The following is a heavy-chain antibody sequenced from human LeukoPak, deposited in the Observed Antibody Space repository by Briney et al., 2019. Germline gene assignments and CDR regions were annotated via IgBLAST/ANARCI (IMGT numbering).Heavy chain of an antibody. J-gene: IGHJ4*02. D-gene: IGHD5-24*01. CDR2: MSGSGDRT. Sequence: GGSLRPSCAASGFTFSTFEMTWVRQAPGKGLEWVSFMSGSGDRTYYADSVKGRFTMSRDNSKNTLFLQMNSLRAEDTALYYCVKGGWLDYWGQGTLVTVSS. CDR1: GFTFSTFE. CDR3: VKGGWLDY. V-gene: IGHV3-23*01.